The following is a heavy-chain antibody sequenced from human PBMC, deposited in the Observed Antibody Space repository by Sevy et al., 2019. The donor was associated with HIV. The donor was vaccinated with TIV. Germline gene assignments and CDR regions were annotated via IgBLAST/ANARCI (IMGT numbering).Heavy chain of an antibody. V-gene: IGHV3-23*01. CDR1: GFIFSSYA. Sequence: GGSLRLSCAASGFIFSSYAMTWVRQAPGKGLEWVSEISGSGGDTCYADSVKGRFTVSRDACKNTVFLQMNSLRAGESALYYCAKYVSSSSVFYRYDYWGQGTLVTVSS. D-gene: IGHD3-16*02. CDR3: AKYVSSSSVFYRYDY. CDR2: ISGSGGDT. J-gene: IGHJ4*02.